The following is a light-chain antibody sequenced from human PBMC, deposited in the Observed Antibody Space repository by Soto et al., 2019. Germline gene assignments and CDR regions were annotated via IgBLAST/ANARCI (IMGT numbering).Light chain of an antibody. J-gene: IGLJ1*01. CDR2: DVS. CDR3: SSYTSSSTYV. V-gene: IGLV2-14*01. CDR1: SSDVGGYDY. Sequence: QSALTQHASVSGSPGQSIAISCTGTSSDVGGYDYVSWYQQHPGKAPKLMIYDVSNRPSWVSNRFSGSKSDNTASLTISGLQAEDDADYYCSSYTSSSTYVFGTGTKLTVL.